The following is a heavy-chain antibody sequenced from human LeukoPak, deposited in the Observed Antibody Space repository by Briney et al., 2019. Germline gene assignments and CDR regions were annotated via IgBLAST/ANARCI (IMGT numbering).Heavy chain of an antibody. J-gene: IGHJ4*02. CDR1: GGSFSGYY. CDR2: INHSGSA. Sequence: SETLSLTCAVYGGSFSGYYWSWIRQPPGKGLEWIGEINHSGSANYNPSLKSQVTISVDTSKNQFSLKLSSVTAADTAVYYSARRTYSSSSPFGVLNDYWGQGTLVTVSS. V-gene: IGHV4-34*01. CDR3: ARRTYSSSSPFGVLNDY. D-gene: IGHD6-6*01.